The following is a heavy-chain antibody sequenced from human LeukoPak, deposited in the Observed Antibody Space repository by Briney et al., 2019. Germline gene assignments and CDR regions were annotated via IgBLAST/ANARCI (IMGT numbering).Heavy chain of an antibody. CDR3: ARIQGIAAADIRNYYFDY. CDR1: GYSFTSYW. J-gene: IGHJ4*02. D-gene: IGHD6-13*01. CDR2: IYPGDSDT. V-gene: IGHV5-51*01. Sequence: GGSLKISCKGSGYSFTSYWIGWVRQMPGKGLEWMGIIYPGDSDTRYSPSFQGQVTISADKSISTAYLQWSSLKASDTAMYYCARIQGIAAADIRNYYFDYWGQGTLVTVSS.